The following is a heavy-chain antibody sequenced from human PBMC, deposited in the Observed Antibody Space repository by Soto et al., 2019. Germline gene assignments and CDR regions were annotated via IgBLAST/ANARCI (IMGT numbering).Heavy chain of an antibody. CDR1: GGTFSSYA. J-gene: IGHJ6*04. D-gene: IGHD6-13*01. V-gene: IGHV1-69*13. Sequence: SVKVSCKASGGTFSSYAISWVRQAPGQGLEWMGGIIPIFGTANYAQKFQGRVTITADESTSTAYMELSSLRSEDTAVYYCARDTVAAAGDPYYYYYGMDVWGKGPTVTVSS. CDR2: IIPIFGTA. CDR3: ARDTVAAAGDPYYYYYGMDV.